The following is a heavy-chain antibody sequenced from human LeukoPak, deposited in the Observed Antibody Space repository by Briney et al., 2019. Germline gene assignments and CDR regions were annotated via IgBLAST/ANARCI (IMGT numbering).Heavy chain of an antibody. CDR1: GYTFTGYY. Sequence: ASVRVSCTASGYTFTGYYMHWVRQAPGQGLEWMGWINPNSGGTNYAQKFQGRVTMTRDTSISTAYMELSRLRADDTAVYYCARESSSGVLGDYWGQGTLVTVSS. V-gene: IGHV1-2*02. D-gene: IGHD6-6*01. CDR3: ARESSSGVLGDY. J-gene: IGHJ4*02. CDR2: INPNSGGT.